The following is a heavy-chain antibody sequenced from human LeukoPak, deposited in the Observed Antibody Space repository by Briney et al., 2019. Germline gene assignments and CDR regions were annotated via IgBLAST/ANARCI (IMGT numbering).Heavy chain of an antibody. CDR1: GFTFSTYSMN. CDR2: IYHSGST. V-gene: IGHV4-39*01. Sequence: GSLRLSCAVSGFTFSTYSMNWVRQAPGKGLEWIGTIYHSGSTEYNPSLKSRVAIFVDTSKNQFSLILHSVAAADTAVYYCARRSEFDNTHYHYFDYWGQGALVTVSS. J-gene: IGHJ4*02. D-gene: IGHD2-15*01. CDR3: ARRSEFDNTHYHYFDY.